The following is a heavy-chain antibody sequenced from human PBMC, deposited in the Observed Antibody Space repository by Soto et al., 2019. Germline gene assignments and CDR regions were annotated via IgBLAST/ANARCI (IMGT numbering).Heavy chain of an antibody. Sequence: PSETLSLTCAVYGGSFSGYYWSWIRQPPGKGLEWIGEINHSGSTNYNPSLKSRVTISVDTSKNQCSLKLSSVTAADTAVYYCARFDYDILPGYYQTWGQGTLVTVSS. D-gene: IGHD3-9*01. CDR3: ARFDYDILPGYYQT. CDR2: INHSGST. CDR1: GGSFSGYY. J-gene: IGHJ5*02. V-gene: IGHV4-34*01.